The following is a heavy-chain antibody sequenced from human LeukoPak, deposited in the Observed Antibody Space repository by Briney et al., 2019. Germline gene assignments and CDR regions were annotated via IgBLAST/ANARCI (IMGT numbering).Heavy chain of an antibody. CDR1: GYTFTSYG. V-gene: IGHV1-18*01. CDR3: ARGRPTGVVVVPAAAFDY. J-gene: IGHJ4*02. D-gene: IGHD2-2*01. Sequence: ASVKVSCMASGYTFTSYGISWVRQAPGQGLEWMGWISAYNGNTNYAQKLQGRVTMTTDTSTSTAYMELRSLRSDDTAVYYCARGRPTGVVVVPAAAFDYWGQGTLVTVSS. CDR2: ISAYNGNT.